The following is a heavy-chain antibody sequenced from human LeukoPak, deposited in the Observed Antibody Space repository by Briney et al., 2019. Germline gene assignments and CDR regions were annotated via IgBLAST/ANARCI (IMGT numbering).Heavy chain of an antibody. D-gene: IGHD3-10*01. CDR3: VRDRKGSGSYYNFDY. Sequence: QKFQGRITITAVKSTSTAYMELSSLRSEDTAVYYCVRDRKGSGSYYNFDYWGQGTLVTVSS. J-gene: IGHJ4*02. V-gene: IGHV1-69*04.